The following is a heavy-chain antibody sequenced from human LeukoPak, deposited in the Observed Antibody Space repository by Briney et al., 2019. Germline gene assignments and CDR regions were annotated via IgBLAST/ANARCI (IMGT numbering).Heavy chain of an antibody. J-gene: IGHJ4*02. Sequence: ASVKVSCKASGYTFTSYGITWVRQAPGQGLEWMGLISTYNGNTNYAQRLQGRVTMTTDTSTSTAYMELRSLRSDDMAVYYCARDSPAYYDLHFDYWGQGTLVTVSS. V-gene: IGHV1-18*03. CDR2: ISTYNGNT. CDR3: ARDSPAYYDLHFDY. D-gene: IGHD3-3*01. CDR1: GYTFTSYG.